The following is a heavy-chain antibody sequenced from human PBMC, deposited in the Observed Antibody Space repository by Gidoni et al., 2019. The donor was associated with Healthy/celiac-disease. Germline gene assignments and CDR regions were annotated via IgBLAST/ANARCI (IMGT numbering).Heavy chain of an antibody. Sequence: QVQLQQWGAGLLKPSETLSLTCAVYGGSFRGYYWSWIRQPPGKGLEWMGETNHRGSTNYNPSLRSRVTISLDTSKNQFSLKLSSVTAADTAVYYCARGKYSSSWDGWFDPWGQGTLVTVSS. V-gene: IGHV4-34*01. CDR3: ARGKYSSSWDGWFDP. D-gene: IGHD6-13*01. J-gene: IGHJ5*02. CDR2: TNHRGST. CDR1: GGSFRGYY.